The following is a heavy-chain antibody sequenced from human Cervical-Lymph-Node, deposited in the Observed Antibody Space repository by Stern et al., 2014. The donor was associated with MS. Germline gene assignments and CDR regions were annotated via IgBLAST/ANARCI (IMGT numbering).Heavy chain of an antibody. CDR2: ISSGGRNI. D-gene: IGHD2/OR15-2a*01. Sequence: VQLVESGGGLLQPGGSLRLSCAASGFAFSSSNFNWVRQAPGKGLEWLSHISSGGRNIFYADSVKGLFTISRDNAKNFLFLQMNNLRDEDTAIYYCARDSMPFYTSSGGGNWWLDPWGQGTLVAVSS. CDR3: ARDSMPFYTSSGGGNWWLDP. V-gene: IGHV3-48*02. CDR1: GFAFSSSN. J-gene: IGHJ5*02.